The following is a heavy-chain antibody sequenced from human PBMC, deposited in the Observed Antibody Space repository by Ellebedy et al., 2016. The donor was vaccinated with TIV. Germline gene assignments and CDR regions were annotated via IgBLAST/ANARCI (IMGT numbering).Heavy chain of an antibody. CDR1: GFTFSSYA. CDR3: AKFGYCTDGVCSHFDY. D-gene: IGHD2-8*01. CDR2: ISSSGSST. Sequence: GESLKISCAASGFTFSSYAMSWVRQAPGKGLEWVSAISSSGSSTYYADSVKGRFTISSDNSKNTLYLQMNSLRAEDTAVYYCAKFGYCTDGVCSHFDYWGQGTLVTVSS. V-gene: IGHV3-23*01. J-gene: IGHJ4*02.